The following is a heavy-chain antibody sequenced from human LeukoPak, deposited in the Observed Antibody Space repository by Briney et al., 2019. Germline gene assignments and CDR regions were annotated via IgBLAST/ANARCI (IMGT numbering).Heavy chain of an antibody. CDR1: GFTSSNYW. V-gene: IGHV3-30*02. J-gene: IGHJ4*02. D-gene: IGHD3-10*01. Sequence: PGGSLRLSCTASGFTSSNYWMSWVRQAPGKGLEWVAFIRYDGNNKYYADSVKGRFTISRDNSKNTLYLQMNSLRVEDTAVYYCARGWTGGPDYWGQGTLVTVSS. CDR3: ARGWTGGPDY. CDR2: IRYDGNNK.